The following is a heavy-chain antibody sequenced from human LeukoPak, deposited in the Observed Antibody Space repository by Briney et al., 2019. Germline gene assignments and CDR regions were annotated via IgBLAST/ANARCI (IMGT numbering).Heavy chain of an antibody. CDR1: GFTFDDYA. Sequence: GGSLRLSCAASGFTFDDYAMHWVRQAPGKGLEWVSGISWNSGSIGYADSVKGRFTISRDNAKNSLYLQMNSLRAEDTALYYCVRDRGYYYTSGSYTDYWGQGTLVTVSS. CDR3: VRDRGYYYTSGSYTDY. D-gene: IGHD3-10*01. CDR2: ISWNSGSI. J-gene: IGHJ4*02. V-gene: IGHV3-9*01.